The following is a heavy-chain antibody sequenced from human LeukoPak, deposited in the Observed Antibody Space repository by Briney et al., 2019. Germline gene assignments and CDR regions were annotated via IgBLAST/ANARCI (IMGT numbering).Heavy chain of an antibody. V-gene: IGHV1-46*01. CDR1: GYTFTSHY. CDR2: INPSGGST. D-gene: IGHD4-11*01. J-gene: IGHJ6*03. Sequence: GASVKVSCKASGYTFTSHYIYWVRQAPGQGLEWMGVINPSGGSTNYAQKFQGRVSTTRDTSTGTVYMELSSLRSEDTAVYYCARAGLSNFRYYYHMDVWGKGTTVTVSS. CDR3: ARAGLSNFRYYYHMDV.